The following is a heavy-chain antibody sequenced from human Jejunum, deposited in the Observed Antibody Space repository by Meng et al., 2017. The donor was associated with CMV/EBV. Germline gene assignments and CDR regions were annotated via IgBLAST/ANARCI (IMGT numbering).Heavy chain of an antibody. V-gene: IGHV1-69*01. J-gene: IGHJ6*02. Sequence: LVRQAPGKGLEWMGGIIPIFNIANHEEKFQGRVTITADASTSTAFMELSSLRSEDTAVYYCARASVLQYCTATNCPPPYYYGVDVWGQGTTVTVSS. CDR3: ARASVLQYCTATNCPPPYYYGVDV. CDR2: IIPIFNIA. D-gene: IGHD2-8*02.